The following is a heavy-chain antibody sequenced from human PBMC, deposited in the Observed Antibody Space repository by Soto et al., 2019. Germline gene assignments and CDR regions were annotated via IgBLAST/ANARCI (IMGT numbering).Heavy chain of an antibody. D-gene: IGHD3-10*01. V-gene: IGHV3-53*01. J-gene: IGHJ6*02. CDR3: ARDSGMIRGNSGMDA. Sequence: EVQLVESGGGLIQPGGSLRLSCAASGFIVRSNYMTWVRQAPGKGLEWVSVIYSSGNIYYPDSVKGRFTTSRDNSQNTFFLQRNSLRAEDTAVYYCARDSGMIRGNSGMDAWGQGTTVIVS. CDR2: IYSSGNI. CDR1: GFIVRSNY.